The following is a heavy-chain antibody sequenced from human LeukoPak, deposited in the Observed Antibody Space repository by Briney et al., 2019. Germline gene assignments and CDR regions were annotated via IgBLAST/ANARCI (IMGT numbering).Heavy chain of an antibody. CDR2: IYYSGST. CDR3: ARVPYSSSWYVVDY. Sequence: PSETLSLTCTVSGGSISSSSYYWGWIRQPPGKGLEWIGSIYYSGSTYYNPSLKSRVTISVDTSKNQFSLKLSSVTAADTAVYYCARVPYSSSWYVVDYWGQGTLVTVSA. J-gene: IGHJ4*02. CDR1: GGSISSSSYY. D-gene: IGHD6-13*01. V-gene: IGHV4-39*07.